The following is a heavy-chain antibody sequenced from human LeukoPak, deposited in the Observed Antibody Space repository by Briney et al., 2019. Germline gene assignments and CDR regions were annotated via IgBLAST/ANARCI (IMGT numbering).Heavy chain of an antibody. J-gene: IGHJ4*02. CDR2: ISSSGSTI. CDR3: AREPNTVNDGGNSDY. Sequence: PGGSLRLSCAVSGFTFSDYYMSWIRQAPGKGLEWVSYISSSGSTIYYAASVKGRFTISRDNAKNSLYLQMNSLRAEDTAVYYCAREPNTVNDGGNSDYWGQGTLVTVSS. CDR1: GFTFSDYY. D-gene: IGHD4-23*01. V-gene: IGHV3-11*01.